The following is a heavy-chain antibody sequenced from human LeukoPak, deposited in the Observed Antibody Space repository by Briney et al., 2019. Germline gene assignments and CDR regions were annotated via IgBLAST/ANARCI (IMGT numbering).Heavy chain of an antibody. CDR2: ISSSSSYI. J-gene: IGHJ6*02. CDR1: GFTFSSYS. D-gene: IGHD6-13*01. CDR3: ARDCTFCQPPSWYDIRGHGYYYYGMDV. Sequence: GGSLRLSCAASGFTFSSYSMNWVRQAPGKGLEWVSSISSSSSYIYYADSVKGRFTISRDNAKNSLYLQMNSLRAEDTAVYYCARDCTFCQPPSWYDIRGHGYYYYGMDVWGQGTTVTVSS. V-gene: IGHV3-21*01.